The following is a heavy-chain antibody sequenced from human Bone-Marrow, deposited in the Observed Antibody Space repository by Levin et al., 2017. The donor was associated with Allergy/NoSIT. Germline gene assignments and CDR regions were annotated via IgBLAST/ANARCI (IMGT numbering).Heavy chain of an antibody. J-gene: IGHJ3*02. D-gene: IGHD4-17*01. CDR1: GFTFSSYW. Sequence: GESLKISCAASGFTFSSYWMSWVRQAPGKGLEWVANIKQDGSEKYYVDSVKGRFTISRDNAKNSLYLQMNSLRAEDTAVYYCARYTEGDFDYGDYGSAFDIWGQGTMVTVSS. V-gene: IGHV3-7*01. CDR2: IKQDGSEK. CDR3: ARYTEGDFDYGDYGSAFDI.